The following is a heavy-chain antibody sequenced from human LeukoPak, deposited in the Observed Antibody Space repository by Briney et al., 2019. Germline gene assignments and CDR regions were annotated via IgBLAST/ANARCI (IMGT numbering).Heavy chain of an antibody. Sequence: ASETLSLTCTVSGGSISSFHWSWIRQPPGKGLEWIGYIYYSGSTNYNPSLKSRVTISVDTSKNRFSLKLTSVTAADTAVYYCARFLLYYDSSTYPNWFDPWGQGTLVTVSS. CDR1: GGSISSFH. V-gene: IGHV4-59*08. J-gene: IGHJ5*02. D-gene: IGHD3-22*01. CDR3: ARFLLYYDSSTYPNWFDP. CDR2: IYYSGST.